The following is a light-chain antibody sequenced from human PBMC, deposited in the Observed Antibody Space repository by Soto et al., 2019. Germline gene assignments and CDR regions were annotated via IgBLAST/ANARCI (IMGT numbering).Light chain of an antibody. CDR1: SGHNDYI. J-gene: IGLJ2*01. V-gene: IGLV4-60*02. CDR2: LERSGSY. Sequence: QSVLTQSSSASASLGSSVKLTCTLSSGHNDYIIAWHQQQPGKAPRYLMKLERSGSYNKGSGVPGRFSGSCSGAARYLTIPHLQFEDEADYYCATWNSHTHVFGGGTKLTVL. CDR3: ATWNSHTHV.